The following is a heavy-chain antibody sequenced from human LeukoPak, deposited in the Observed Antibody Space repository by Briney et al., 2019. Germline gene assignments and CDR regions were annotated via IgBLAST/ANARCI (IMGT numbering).Heavy chain of an antibody. Sequence: APVKVSCRVSGYTLTELSMDWVRQAPGKGLGWMGGFDPEDGETIYAQKFQGRVTMTEDTSTDTAYMELSSLRSEDTAVYYCATEGAVHFDYWGQGTLVTVSS. D-gene: IGHD4/OR15-4a*01. V-gene: IGHV1-24*01. CDR2: FDPEDGET. CDR3: ATEGAVHFDY. J-gene: IGHJ4*02. CDR1: GYTLTELS.